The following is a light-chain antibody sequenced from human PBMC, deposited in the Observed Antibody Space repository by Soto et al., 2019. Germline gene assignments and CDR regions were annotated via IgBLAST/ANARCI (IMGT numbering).Light chain of an antibody. CDR1: QSVSHN. Sequence: ETVMTQSPATLYVSPGEGATLSCTASQSVSHNLAWYQQTPGQAPRLLIYDASTRATGIPARFSGSGSATEFTLTISSLQSEDFAIYYCQQYNNWRTFGQGTKVDIK. J-gene: IGKJ1*01. CDR3: QQYNNWRT. CDR2: DAS. V-gene: IGKV3-15*01.